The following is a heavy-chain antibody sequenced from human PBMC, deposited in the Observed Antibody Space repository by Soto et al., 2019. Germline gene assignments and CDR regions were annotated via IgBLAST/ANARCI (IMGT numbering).Heavy chain of an antibody. D-gene: IGHD3-22*01. CDR3: ARDSPSSGLLGTNY. J-gene: IGHJ4*02. V-gene: IGHV1-18*01. CDR1: GYTFTNHG. CDR2: VSAYTGET. Sequence: QVQLVQSGAEVKKPGASVKVFCKASGYTFTNHGISWVRKAPGHGLEWMGWVSAYTGETKYAQSLQGRVTMTTDTSTNTAYMELRSLSSDDTAVFYCARDSPSSGLLGTNYWGQGTLVTVSS.